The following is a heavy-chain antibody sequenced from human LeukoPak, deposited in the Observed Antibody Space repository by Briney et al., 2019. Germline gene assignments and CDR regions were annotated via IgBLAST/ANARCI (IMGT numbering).Heavy chain of an antibody. CDR1: GGSISNYY. J-gene: IGHJ4*02. D-gene: IGHD2-15*01. CDR3: ARDCSGATCYPF. V-gene: IGHV4-4*07. CDR2: VYGSGST. Sequence: SETLSLTCTVPGGSISNYYWSWIRQPAGKGLEWIGRVYGSGSTNYNPSLKSRVTMSVDRSMNQFSLEVKSVTAADTAVYYCARDCSGATCYPFWGQGTLVTVSS.